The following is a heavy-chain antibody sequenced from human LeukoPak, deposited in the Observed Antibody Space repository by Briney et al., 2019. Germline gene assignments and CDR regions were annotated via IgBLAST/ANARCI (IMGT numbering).Heavy chain of an antibody. CDR3: ARLRDGYNVDH. J-gene: IGHJ4*02. CDR1: GGSFRGYY. V-gene: IGHV4-59*08. CDR2: IYYSGST. D-gene: IGHD5-24*01. Sequence: SETLSLTCAVYGGSFRGYYWSWIRQPPGKGLEWIGYIYYSGSTNYNPSLKSRVTISEDTSKNQFSLKLSSVTAADTAVYYCARLRDGYNVDHWGQGTLVTVSS.